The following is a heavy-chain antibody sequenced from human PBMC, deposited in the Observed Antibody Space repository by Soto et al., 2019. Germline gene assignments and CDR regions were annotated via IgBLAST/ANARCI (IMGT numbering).Heavy chain of an antibody. V-gene: IGHV3-21*01. Sequence: EVHPVESGGGLVKPGGSLRLSCAASGFTFRSFTMNWVRQAPGKGLEWVSTISSNSAYIYYTDALRGRFTISRDNAKNSLHLQMNSLRAEDTAVYYCTRDASRDSSARGWFDPWGPGTLVTVSS. J-gene: IGHJ5*02. CDR2: ISSNSAYI. CDR1: GFTFRSFT. CDR3: TRDASRDSSARGWFDP. D-gene: IGHD6-13*01.